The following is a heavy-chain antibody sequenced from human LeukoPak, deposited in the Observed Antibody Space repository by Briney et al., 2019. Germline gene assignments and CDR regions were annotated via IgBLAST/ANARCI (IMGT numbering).Heavy chain of an antibody. D-gene: IGHD3-22*01. CDR3: AREGYYDSSVTDNWFDP. J-gene: IGHJ5*02. CDR1: GDSVSSNTAA. CDR2: TYYRSKWYN. Sequence: SQTLSLTCAISGDSVSSNTAAWNWIRQSPSRGLEWLGRTYYRSKWYNDYAVSVKSRIIINPDTSKNQFSLQLNSVTPEDTAVYYCAREGYYDSSVTDNWFDPWGQGTLVTVSS. V-gene: IGHV6-1*01.